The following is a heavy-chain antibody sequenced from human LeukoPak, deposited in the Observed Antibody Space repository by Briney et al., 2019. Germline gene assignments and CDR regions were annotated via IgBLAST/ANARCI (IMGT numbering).Heavy chain of an antibody. J-gene: IGHJ4*02. CDR3: ALVVVFTSDFDY. CDR1: GFTFSNYA. D-gene: IGHD3-22*01. CDR2: VSGSGVNT. V-gene: IGHV3-23*01. Sequence: GESLRLSCAASGFTFSNYAMAWVRLAPGKGLEWVSSVSGSGVNTFYADSVKGRFTISRDNSKNTLYLQMNSLRAEDTAVYYCALVVVFTSDFDYWGQGTLVTVSS.